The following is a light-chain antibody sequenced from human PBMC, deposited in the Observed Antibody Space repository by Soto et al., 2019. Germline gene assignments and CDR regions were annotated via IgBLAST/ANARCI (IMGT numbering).Light chain of an antibody. J-gene: IGLJ1*01. CDR3: SSYTSSSTLV. CDR2: KVS. Sequence: QSFLAQPASVSGSPGQSITISCTGTSSDVGGYNYVSWYQQHPGKAPKLMIFKVSNRPSGVSNRSSGSKSGNTASLTISGLQAEDEADYYCSSYTSSSTLVFGTGTKVTVL. CDR1: SSDVGGYNY. V-gene: IGLV2-14*01.